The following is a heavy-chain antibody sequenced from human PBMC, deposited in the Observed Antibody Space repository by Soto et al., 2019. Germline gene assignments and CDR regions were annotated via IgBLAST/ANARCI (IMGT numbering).Heavy chain of an antibody. J-gene: IGHJ4*02. CDR3: AKDRRFGSGWWKFDY. CDR1: GFTFSSYA. D-gene: IGHD6-19*01. Sequence: GGSLRLSCAASGFTFSSYAMSWVRQAPGKGLEWVSAISGSGGNTYYADSVKGRFTISRDNSKNTLYLQMDSLRAEDTAVYYCAKDRRFGSGWWKFDYLGQGTLVTVSS. CDR2: ISGSGGNT. V-gene: IGHV3-23*01.